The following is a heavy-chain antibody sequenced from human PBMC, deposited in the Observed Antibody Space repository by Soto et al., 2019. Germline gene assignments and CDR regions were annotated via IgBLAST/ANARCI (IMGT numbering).Heavy chain of an antibody. V-gene: IGHV3-49*03. CDR3: PRDHDGPRFSSGAFAS. D-gene: IGHD2-8*02. Sequence: GGSLRLSGSPSGFTFGDYAMSLFRHAPGKGLEWVGFIKTKAFGGTPEYAASVKGRFTISRDDSKSIAYLQMDGLKTDDTAVYYCPRDHDGPRFSSGAFASWGQGTLVTVSS. CDR1: GFTFGDYA. J-gene: IGHJ5*02. CDR2: IKTKAFGGTP.